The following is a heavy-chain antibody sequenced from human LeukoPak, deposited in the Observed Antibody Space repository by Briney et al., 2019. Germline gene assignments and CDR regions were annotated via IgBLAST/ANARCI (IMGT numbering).Heavy chain of an antibody. Sequence: GGSLRLSCAASGFTVSSNYMSWVRQAPGKELEWVSVIYSGGSTYYADSVKGRFTISRDNSKNTLYLQMNSLRAEDTAVYYCARKYSSGWYYGDDAFDIWGQGTMVTVSS. CDR1: GFTVSSNY. CDR2: IYSGGST. D-gene: IGHD6-19*01. CDR3: ARKYSSGWYYGDDAFDI. J-gene: IGHJ3*02. V-gene: IGHV3-53*01.